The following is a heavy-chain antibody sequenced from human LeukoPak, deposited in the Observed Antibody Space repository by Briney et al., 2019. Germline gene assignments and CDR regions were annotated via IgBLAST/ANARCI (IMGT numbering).Heavy chain of an antibody. J-gene: IGHJ4*02. CDR1: GYTFTSYG. V-gene: IGHV1-18*01. D-gene: IGHD3-22*01. CDR3: PRDLVPYYDSSGYYPNY. Sequence: ASVKVSCKASGYTFTSYGISWVRQAPGQGLEWMGWISAYNGNTNYAQKLQGRVTMTTDTSTSTAYMELRSLRSDDTAVYYCPRDLVPYYDSSGYYPNYWGQGTLVTVSS. CDR2: ISAYNGNT.